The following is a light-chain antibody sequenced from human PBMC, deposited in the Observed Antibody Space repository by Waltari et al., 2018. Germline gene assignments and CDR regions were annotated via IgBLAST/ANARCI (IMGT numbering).Light chain of an antibody. J-gene: IGKJ2*01. Sequence: EIVMPQSPATLSMSPGERAPLSCRASQRISTNLAWYQQRPGQAPRPLIYDTSTRATGIPVKFSGSGSGTEFTLTISDLQPEDFAVYYCQQYNNWPPLYTFGQGTKLDIK. V-gene: IGKV3-15*01. CDR3: QQYNNWPPLYT. CDR1: QRISTN. CDR2: DTS.